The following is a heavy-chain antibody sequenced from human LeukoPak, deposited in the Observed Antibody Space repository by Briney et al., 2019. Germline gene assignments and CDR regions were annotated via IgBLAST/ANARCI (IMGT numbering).Heavy chain of an antibody. D-gene: IGHD2-15*01. V-gene: IGHV3-43*01. CDR2: ISWDGGST. CDR3: AKDLGYCSGGSCLQGYYYYGMDV. Sequence: GGSLRLSCAASGFTFDDYTMHWVRQAPGKGLEWVSLISWDGGSTYYADSVKGRFTISRDNSKNSLYLQMNSLRTEDTALYYCAKDLGYCSGGSCLQGYYYYGMDVWGQGTTVTVSS. CDR1: GFTFDDYT. J-gene: IGHJ6*02.